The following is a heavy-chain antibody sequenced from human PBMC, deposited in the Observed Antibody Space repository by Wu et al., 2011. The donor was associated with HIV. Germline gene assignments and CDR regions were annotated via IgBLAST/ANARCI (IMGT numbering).Heavy chain of an antibody. CDR1: GGTLNNFA. CDR3: ASCYNGWDSRAFCVY. J-gene: IGHJ4*02. Sequence: QVQLVQSGAEVKRPGSRVRVSCTASGGTLNNFAISWVRQAPGQGLEWMGRLIPVFDTASYAQKFQGRLTISADKSSISAAYMELRRLRSDDTAVYYCASCYNGWDSRAFCVYWGQGTLVTVSS. D-gene: IGHD3-22*01. CDR2: LIPVFDTA. V-gene: IGHV1-69*14.